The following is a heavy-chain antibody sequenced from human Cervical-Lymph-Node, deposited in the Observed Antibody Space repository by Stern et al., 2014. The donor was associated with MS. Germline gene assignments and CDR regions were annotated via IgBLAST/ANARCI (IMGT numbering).Heavy chain of an antibody. J-gene: IGHJ3*02. CDR2: IYHSGST. CDR1: GGSISSGGYS. CDR3: ARSSTVTPNAFDI. V-gene: IGHV4-30-2*01. Sequence: VQLVESGSGLVKPSQTLSLTCAVSGGSISSGGYSWSWIRQPPGKGLEWIGYIYHSGSTYYNPSLKSRVTISVDRSKNQFSLQLSSVTAADTAVYYCARSSTVTPNAFDIWGQGTMVTVSS. D-gene: IGHD4-17*01.